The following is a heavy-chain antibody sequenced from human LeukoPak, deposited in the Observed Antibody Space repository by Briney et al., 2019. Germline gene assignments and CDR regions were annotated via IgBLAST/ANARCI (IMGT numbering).Heavy chain of an antibody. CDR1: GFTFSSYS. CDR3: ARDPPLIVVVPAARPHFDY. Sequence: AGGSLRLSCAASGFTFSSYSMNWVRQAPGKGLEWVSSISSSSSYIYYADSVKGRFTISRDNAENSLYLQMNSLRAEDTAVYYCARDPPLIVVVPAARPHFDYWGQGTLVTVSS. V-gene: IGHV3-21*01. J-gene: IGHJ4*02. D-gene: IGHD2-2*02. CDR2: ISSSSSYI.